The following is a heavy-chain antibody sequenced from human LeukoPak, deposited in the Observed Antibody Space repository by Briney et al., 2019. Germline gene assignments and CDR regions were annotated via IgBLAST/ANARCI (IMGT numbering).Heavy chain of an antibody. D-gene: IGHD2-2*01. J-gene: IGHJ4*02. CDR2: IYYSGST. CDR3: ARLVVVPAATRARDY. Sequence: SETLSLTCTVSGGSISSYYWSWIRQPPGKGLEWIGYIYYSGSTYYNPSLKSRVTISVDTSKNQFSLNLSSVTAADTAVYYCARLVVVPAATRARDYWGQGTLVTVSS. V-gene: IGHV4-59*12. CDR1: GGSISSYY.